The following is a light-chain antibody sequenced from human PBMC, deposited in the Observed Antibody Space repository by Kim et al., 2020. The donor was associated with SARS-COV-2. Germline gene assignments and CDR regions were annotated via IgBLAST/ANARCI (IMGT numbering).Light chain of an antibody. V-gene: IGKV3-20*01. J-gene: IGKJ1*01. Sequence: SPGERATLSCRASQSVSSSYLAWYQQKPGQAPRLLIYGACSRATGIPDRFSGSGSGTDFTLTISRLEPEDFAVYYCQQYGSSPQTFGQGTKVDIK. CDR3: QQYGSSPQT. CDR1: QSVSSSY. CDR2: GAC.